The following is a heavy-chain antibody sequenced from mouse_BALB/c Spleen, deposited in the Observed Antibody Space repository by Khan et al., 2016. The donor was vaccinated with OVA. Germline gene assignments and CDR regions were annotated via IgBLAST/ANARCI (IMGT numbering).Heavy chain of an antibody. CDR2: ISYGGST. V-gene: IGHV3-2*02. CDR1: GYSITSDYA. D-gene: IGHD1-1*01. J-gene: IGHJ4*01. Sequence: EVQLVESGPGLVKPSQSLSLTCTVTGYSITSDYAWDWIRQFPGNKLDWMGYISYGGSTSYNPSLKSRISITRDTSKNQFFLQLNSVTTEDTATYYCARKNYYGYAMDYWGQGTSVTVSS. CDR3: ARKNYYGYAMDY.